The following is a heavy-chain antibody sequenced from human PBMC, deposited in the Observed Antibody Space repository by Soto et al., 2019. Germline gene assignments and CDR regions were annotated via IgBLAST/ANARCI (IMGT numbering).Heavy chain of an antibody. CDR3: ARDLKAAVFHWFDP. CDR2: IIPIFGTA. V-gene: IGHV1-69*13. CDR1: GGTFSSYA. Sequence: GASVKVSCKASGGTFSSYAISWVRQAPGQGLEWMGGIIPIFGTANCAQKFQGRVTITADESTSTAYMELSSLRSEDTAVYYCARDLKAAVFHWFDPWGQGTLVTVSS. D-gene: IGHD2-15*01. J-gene: IGHJ5*02.